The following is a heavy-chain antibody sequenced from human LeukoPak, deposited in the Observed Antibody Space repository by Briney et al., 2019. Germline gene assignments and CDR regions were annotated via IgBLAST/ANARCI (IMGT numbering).Heavy chain of an antibody. D-gene: IGHD1-26*01. CDR2: IYTSGCT. Sequence: PSETLSLTCTVSGGSISSYYWSWIREPPGKGLEWIGYIYTSGCTNYNPSLTSRVTMSVDTSKNQFSLKLSSVTAADTAVYYCTTTTKLAWFDLWGQGTLVTVSS. CDR1: GGSISSYY. V-gene: IGHV4-4*09. J-gene: IGHJ5*02. CDR3: TTTTKLAWFDL.